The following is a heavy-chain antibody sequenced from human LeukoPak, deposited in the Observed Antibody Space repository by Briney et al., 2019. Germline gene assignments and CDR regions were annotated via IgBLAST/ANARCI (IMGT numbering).Heavy chain of an antibody. CDR1: GGTFSSYD. V-gene: IGHV1-18*01. Sequence: SVKVSCKASGGTFSSYDISWVRQAPGQGLEWMGWISGSNGNTNYAQKFQGRVSMTADTSTSTAYMELRSLRSDDTAVYYCARSGRGTYYYFDLWGQGTLVTV. CDR2: ISGSNGNT. J-gene: IGHJ4*02. D-gene: IGHD1-26*01. CDR3: ARSGRGTYYYFDL.